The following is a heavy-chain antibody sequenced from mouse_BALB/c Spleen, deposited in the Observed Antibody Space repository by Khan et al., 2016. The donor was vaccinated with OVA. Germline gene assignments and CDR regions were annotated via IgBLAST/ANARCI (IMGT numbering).Heavy chain of an antibody. CDR1: GYTFTNYG. CDR2: INTYTGEP. Sequence: QIRLVQSGPELKKPGETVKISCKASGYTFTNYGMNWVKQAPRKGLKWMGWINTYTGEPTYADDFKGRFAFSLETSASTAYLQINNLKNEDMATYFCAKSREYDYDEFAYWGQGTLVTVSA. CDR3: AKSREYDYDEFAY. V-gene: IGHV9-1*02. J-gene: IGHJ3*01. D-gene: IGHD2-4*01.